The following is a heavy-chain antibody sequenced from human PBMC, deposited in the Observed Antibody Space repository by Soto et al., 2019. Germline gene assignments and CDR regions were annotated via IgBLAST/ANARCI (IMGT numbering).Heavy chain of an antibody. CDR1: GGSISGGGHY. CDR2: IYSIGAT. D-gene: IGHD1-1*01. CDR3: ARSGVSGIVITSKWFDP. J-gene: IGHJ5*02. V-gene: IGHV4-31*03. Sequence: SETLSLTCTVSGGSISGGGHYWSWIRQYPGKGLEWIGYIYSIGATHYNPSLESRLTMSLDTSKNQLSLKLRSVTAADTAVYYCARSGVSGIVITSKWFDPWGQGTQVTVSS.